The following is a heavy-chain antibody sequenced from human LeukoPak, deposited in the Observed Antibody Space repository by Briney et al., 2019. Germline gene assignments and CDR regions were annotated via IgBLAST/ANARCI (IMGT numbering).Heavy chain of an antibody. CDR2: IYYSGST. J-gene: IGHJ5*02. D-gene: IGHD1-26*01. CDR3: ARAVVVGATGWFDP. CDR1: GGSISSYY. V-gene: IGHV4-59*01. Sequence: PSETLSLTCTVSGGSISSYYWSWIRQPPGKGLEWIGYIYYSGSTNYNPSLKSRVTISVDTSKNQFSLKLSSVTAADTAVYYCARAVVVGATGWFDPWGQGTLVTVSS.